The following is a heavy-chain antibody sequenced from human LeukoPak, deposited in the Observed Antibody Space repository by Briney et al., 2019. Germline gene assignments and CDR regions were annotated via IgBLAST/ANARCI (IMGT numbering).Heavy chain of an antibody. V-gene: IGHV3-30*02. J-gene: IGHJ4*02. Sequence: GGSLRLSCAASGFTFSSYAMHWVRQAPGKGLEWVAFIRYDGSNKYYADSVKGRFTISRDNSKNTLYLQMNSLRAEDTAVYYCAKLPIAAAGTGDFDYWGQGTLVTVSS. CDR2: IRYDGSNK. D-gene: IGHD6-13*01. CDR1: GFTFSSYA. CDR3: AKLPIAAAGTGDFDY.